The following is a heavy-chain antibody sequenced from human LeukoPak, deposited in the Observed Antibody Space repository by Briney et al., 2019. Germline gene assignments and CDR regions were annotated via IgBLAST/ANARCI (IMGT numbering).Heavy chain of an antibody. CDR3: ARAPQETGGGLITMVRGPRGLWFDP. V-gene: IGHV3-11*01. J-gene: IGHJ5*02. Sequence: GGSLRLSCAASGFTFSDYYMSWIRQAPGKGLEWVSYISSSGSTIYYADSVKGRFTISRDNAKNSLYLQMNSLRAEDTAVYYCARAPQETGGGLITMVRGPRGLWFDPWGQGTLVTVSS. CDR2: ISSSGSTI. CDR1: GFTFSDYY. D-gene: IGHD3-10*01.